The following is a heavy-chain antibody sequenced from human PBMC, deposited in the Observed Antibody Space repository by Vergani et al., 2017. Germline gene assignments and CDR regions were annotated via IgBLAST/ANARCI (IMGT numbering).Heavy chain of an antibody. D-gene: IGHD2-21*01. CDR2: VLHSGSA. CDR1: GYSISRGYY. Sequence: QVQLQESGPGLVKPSETLSLTCSVSGYSISRGYYWGWIRQPPGKGLEWIATVLHSGSAYYNPSLRRRVTISVETSKNQFSPRVTTLTAADTAVYYCASDHIAYGMDVWGQGTSVTVFS. J-gene: IGHJ6*02. V-gene: IGHV4-38-2*02. CDR3: ASDHIAYGMDV.